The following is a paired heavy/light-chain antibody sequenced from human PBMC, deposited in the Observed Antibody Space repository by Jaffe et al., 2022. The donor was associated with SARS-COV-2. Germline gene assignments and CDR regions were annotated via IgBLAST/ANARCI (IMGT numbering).Light chain of an antibody. J-gene: IGKJ2*01. CDR3: MQSIQLPRT. CDR1: QSLLHSDGKTY. V-gene: IGKV2D-29*01. CDR2: GIS. Sequence: DVVMTQTPLSLSVTPGQSASISCKSSQSLLHSDGKTYFYWYLQKAGQPPQLLIYGISNRFSGVPDRFSGSGSGTDFTLKISRVEAEDVGVYYCMQSIQLPRTFGQGTKLEIK.
Heavy chain of an antibody. CDR2: INHSGTI. D-gene: IGHD4-4*01. V-gene: IGHV4-34*01. J-gene: IGHJ6*02. Sequence: QVQLQQWGAGLLKPSETLSLTCAVYGRSFSGYYWSWVRQTPGKGLEWIGEINHSGTINYNPSLKSRVTISVDTSKNQFSLKVWSVTAADTAVYYCTVTDFFYYTMDVWGQGTTVTVSS. CDR3: TVTDFFYYTMDV. CDR1: GRSFSGYY.